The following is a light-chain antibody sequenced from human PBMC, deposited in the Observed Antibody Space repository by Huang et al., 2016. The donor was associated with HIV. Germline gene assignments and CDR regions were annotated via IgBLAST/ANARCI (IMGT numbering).Light chain of an antibody. V-gene: IGKV3-20*01. CDR1: QSVSSSY. CDR3: QQYGSSPYT. Sequence: EIVLTQSPGTLSLSPGERATLSCRASQSVSSSYLAWYQQKPGLAPRLLIYGASSRATGIPDRFSGSGSGTVFTLTISRLEPEDFAVYYCQQYGSSPYTFGQGTKLEIK. CDR2: GAS. J-gene: IGKJ2*01.